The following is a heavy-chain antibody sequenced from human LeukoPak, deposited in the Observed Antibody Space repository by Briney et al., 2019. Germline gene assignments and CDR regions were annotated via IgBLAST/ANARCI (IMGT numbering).Heavy chain of an antibody. CDR1: GFTFSSYW. Sequence: GGSLRLSCAASGFTFSSYWMSWVRQAPGKGLEWVANIKQDGSEKYYVDSVKGRFTISRDNAKNSLYLQMNSLRAEDTAVYYCARDSSPTEWFGELTFYYYMDVWGKGTTVTISS. D-gene: IGHD3-10*01. CDR2: IKQDGSEK. CDR3: ARDSSPTEWFGELTFYYYMDV. V-gene: IGHV3-7*01. J-gene: IGHJ6*03.